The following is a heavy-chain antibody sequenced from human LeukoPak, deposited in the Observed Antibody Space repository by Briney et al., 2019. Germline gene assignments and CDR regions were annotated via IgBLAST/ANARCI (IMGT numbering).Heavy chain of an antibody. Sequence: ASVKVSCKASGYTFTGYYMHWVRQAPGQGLEWMGWINLNSGGTNYAQKFQGWVTMTRDTSISTAYMELSRLRSDDTAVYYCARDFGSPPGAYTVALYNWFDPWGQGTLVTVSS. D-gene: IGHD3-16*01. J-gene: IGHJ5*02. CDR2: INLNSGGT. V-gene: IGHV1-2*04. CDR3: ARDFGSPPGAYTVALYNWFDP. CDR1: GYTFTGYY.